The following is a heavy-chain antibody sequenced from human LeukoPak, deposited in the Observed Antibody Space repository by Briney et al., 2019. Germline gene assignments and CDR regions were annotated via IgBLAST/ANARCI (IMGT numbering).Heavy chain of an antibody. D-gene: IGHD6-13*01. CDR3: ARGRALGYSSRWYDNWFDP. Sequence: ASVKVSCKASGYTFTSYYMHWVRQATGQGLEWMGWMNPNSGNTSYAQKFQGRVTITRNTSISTAYMELSSLRSEDTAVYYCARGRALGYSSRWYDNWFDPWGQGTLVTVSS. V-gene: IGHV1-8*03. CDR1: GYTFTSYY. J-gene: IGHJ5*02. CDR2: MNPNSGNT.